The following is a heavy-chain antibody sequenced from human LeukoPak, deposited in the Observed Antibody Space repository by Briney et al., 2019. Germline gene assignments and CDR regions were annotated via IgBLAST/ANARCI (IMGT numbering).Heavy chain of an antibody. CDR3: ARDLLWAFDY. CDR2: IRPSDTTM. V-gene: IGHV3-48*02. J-gene: IGHJ4*02. D-gene: IGHD3-10*01. CDR1: GFTFSTYS. Sequence: GGSLRLSCAASGFTFSTYSMNWVRQAPGKGQEWISYIRPSDTTMFYADSVKGRFTISTDIAKNSLYLQMSSLRDDDTAVYYCARDLLWAFDYWGQGTLVTVSS.